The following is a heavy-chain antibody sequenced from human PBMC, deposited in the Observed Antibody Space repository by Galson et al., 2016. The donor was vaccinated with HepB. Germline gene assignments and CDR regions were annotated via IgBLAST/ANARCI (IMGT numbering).Heavy chain of an antibody. CDR3: AKRRLPSRYYFYYYMDV. CDR1: GLTFGNYA. CDR2: INPTGDTT. Sequence: SLRLSCAASGLTFGNYAMNWVRQAPGKGLEWVSVINPTGDTTYYADSVKGRFTVSRDNSQNTLYLQMSSLGAEDTAIYYCAKRRLPSRYYFYYYMDVWGKGTTVTVSS. V-gene: IGHV3-23*01. J-gene: IGHJ6*03. D-gene: IGHD5-12*01.